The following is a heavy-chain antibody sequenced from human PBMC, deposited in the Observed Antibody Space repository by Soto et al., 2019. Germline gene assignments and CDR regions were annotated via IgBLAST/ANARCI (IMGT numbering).Heavy chain of an antibody. CDR1: GYTFTGYA. J-gene: IGHJ4*02. CDR3: ARAVAVPVDFDY. CDR2: INAGNGNT. V-gene: IGHV1-3*05. D-gene: IGHD6-19*01. Sequence: QVQLVQSGAEEKKPGASVKVSCKASGYTFTGYAMHWVRQAPGQRLEWMGWINAGNGNTKYSQKFQGRVTITRDTSASTAYMELISLRSEDTAVYYLARAVAVPVDFDYWGQGTLVTVSS.